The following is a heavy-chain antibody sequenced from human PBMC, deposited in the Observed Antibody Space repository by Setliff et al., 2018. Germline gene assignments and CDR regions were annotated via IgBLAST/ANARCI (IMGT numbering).Heavy chain of an antibody. CDR2: FDPEDGET. CDR1: GYTLTELS. D-gene: IGHD5-18*01. Sequence: ASVKVSCKVSGYTLTELSMHWVRQAPGKGLEWMGGFDPEDGETIYAQKFQGRVTITADESTSTAYMELSSPKSEDTAVYYCARSPFPVDTVMVTTFDSWGQGTLVTVSS. CDR3: ARSPFPVDTVMVTTFDS. J-gene: IGHJ4*02. V-gene: IGHV1-24*01.